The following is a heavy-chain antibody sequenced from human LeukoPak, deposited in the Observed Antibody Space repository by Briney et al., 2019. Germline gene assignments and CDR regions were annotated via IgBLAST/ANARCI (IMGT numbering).Heavy chain of an antibody. CDR3: ARHFRAFDY. J-gene: IGHJ4*02. Sequence: SETLTLTCTVSGGSISSYYWSWIRQPPGKGLEWIGYIYYSGSTNYNPSLKSRVTISVDTSKNQFSLKLSSVTAADTAVYYCARHFRAFDYWGQGTLVTVSS. CDR2: IYYSGST. CDR1: GGSISSYY. V-gene: IGHV4-59*08.